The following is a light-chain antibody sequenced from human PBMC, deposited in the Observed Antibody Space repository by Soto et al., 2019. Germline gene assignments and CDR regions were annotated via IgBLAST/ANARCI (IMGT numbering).Light chain of an antibody. CDR1: QSIGTN. CDR3: HQYNNWPPWT. Sequence: EIVMTQSPTTLSVSAGERVTLSCRTSQSIGTNLAWYQQKPGQAPRLLIYGASTRAPGIPPRFSGRGSGTEFTLTISSLQSEDFAVYHCHQYNNWPPWTFGQGSRVEIK. CDR2: GAS. V-gene: IGKV3-15*01. J-gene: IGKJ1*01.